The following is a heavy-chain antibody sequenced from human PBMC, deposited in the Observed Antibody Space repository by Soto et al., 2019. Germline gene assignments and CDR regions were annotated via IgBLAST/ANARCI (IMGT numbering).Heavy chain of an antibody. CDR2: ISYDGSNK. Sequence: QVQLVESGGGVVQPGRSLRLSCAASGFTFSSYGMHWVRQAPGKGLEWVAVISYDGSNKYYADSVKGRFTISRDNSKNTLYLQMNSLRAEDTAVYYCVKDYFDWLPYPRNDAFDIWGQGTMVTVSS. CDR3: VKDYFDWLPYPRNDAFDI. V-gene: IGHV3-30*18. CDR1: GFTFSSYG. D-gene: IGHD3-9*01. J-gene: IGHJ3*02.